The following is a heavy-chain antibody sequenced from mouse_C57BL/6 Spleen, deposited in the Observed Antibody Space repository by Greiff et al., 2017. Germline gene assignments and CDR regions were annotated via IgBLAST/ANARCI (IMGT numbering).Heavy chain of an antibody. CDR2: ISDGGSYT. V-gene: IGHV5-4*01. CDR1: GFTFSSYA. Sequence: EVKLMESGGGLVKPGGSLKLSCAASGFTFSSYAMSWVRQTPEKRLEWVATISDGGSYTYYPDNVKGRFTISRDNAKNKLYLQMSHLKSEDTAMYYCARDRGGGPMDYWGQGTSVTVSS. CDR3: ARDRGGGPMDY. J-gene: IGHJ4*01.